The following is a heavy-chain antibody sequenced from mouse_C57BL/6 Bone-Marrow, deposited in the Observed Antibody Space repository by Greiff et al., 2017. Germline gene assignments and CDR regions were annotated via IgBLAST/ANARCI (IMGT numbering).Heavy chain of an antibody. CDR3: AIDGYYPAWFAY. CDR2: IGPGSGST. D-gene: IGHD2-3*01. V-gene: IGHV1-77*01. J-gene: IGHJ3*01. CDR1: GYTFTDYY. Sequence: QVQLQQSGAELVKPGASVKISCKASGYTFTDYYINWVKQRPGQGLEWIGKIGPGSGSTYYNEKFKGKATLTADKSSSTAYMQLSSLTSKDSAVYFCAIDGYYPAWFAYWGQGTLVTVSA.